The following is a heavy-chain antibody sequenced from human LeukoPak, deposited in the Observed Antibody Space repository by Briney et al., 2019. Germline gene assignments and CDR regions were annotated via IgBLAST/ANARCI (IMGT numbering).Heavy chain of an antibody. CDR1: GFSFSTYS. CDR3: ARDLSIGYSYYFDY. J-gene: IGHJ4*02. Sequence: GGSLRLSCAASGFSFSTYSMNWVRQAPGKGLEWVSYISSSSSTIYYADSVKGRFTISRDNAKNSLYLQMNSLRAEDTAVYYCARDLSIGYSYYFDYWGQGTLVTVSS. V-gene: IGHV3-48*01. D-gene: IGHD2-21*01. CDR2: ISSSSSTI.